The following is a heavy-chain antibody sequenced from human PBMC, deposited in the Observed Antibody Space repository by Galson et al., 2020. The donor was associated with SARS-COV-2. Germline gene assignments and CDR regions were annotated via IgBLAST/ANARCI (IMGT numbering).Heavy chain of an antibody. CDR2: MNPNNGNT. D-gene: IGHD4-4*01. CDR1: GYTFTDYD. Sequence: ASVKVSCKASGYTFTDYDINWVRQVPGQGLEWMGWMNPNNGNTDHAQTFQGRVTMTRNTSISTAYMELSSLRYEDTAVYYCARGLTVTTSDYWGQGTLVTVSS. CDR3: ARGLTVTTSDY. V-gene: IGHV1-8*01. J-gene: IGHJ4*02.